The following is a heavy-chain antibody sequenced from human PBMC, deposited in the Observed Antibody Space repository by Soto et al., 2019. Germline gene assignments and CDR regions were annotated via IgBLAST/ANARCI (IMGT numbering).Heavy chain of an antibody. CDR2: IIAYNCNT. V-gene: IGHV1-18*01. J-gene: IGHJ6*02. CDR1: GYTFTSYG. CDR3: SRDGEXXAXAGRGAAEEYYYYGMDV. Sequence: AASVKVSCKASGYTFTSYGISWVRQAPVQVLELIVWIIAYNCNTNYSQKLQGRFTMTTDTSTITAYMELMSLRSDYTSVYYCSRDGEXXAXAGRGAAEEYYYYGMDVWGQGTTVTVSS. D-gene: IGHD6-13*01.